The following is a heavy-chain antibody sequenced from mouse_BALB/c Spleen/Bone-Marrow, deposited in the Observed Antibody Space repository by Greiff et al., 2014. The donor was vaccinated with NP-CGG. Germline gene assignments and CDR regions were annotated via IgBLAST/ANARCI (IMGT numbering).Heavy chain of an antibody. CDR1: GYAFSSSW. J-gene: IGHJ4*01. V-gene: IGHV1-82*01. CDR3: ARSAYYGSSYGAMDY. D-gene: IGHD1-1*01. Sequence: QVQLQQSGPELVKPGASVKISCTGSGYAFSSSWMNWVKQRPGQGLEWIGRIYPGDGDTNSNGRFKGKATLTADRSSNTAYMQLSSLTSVDSAVYFCARSAYYGSSYGAMDYWGQGTSVPVSS. CDR2: IYPGDGDT.